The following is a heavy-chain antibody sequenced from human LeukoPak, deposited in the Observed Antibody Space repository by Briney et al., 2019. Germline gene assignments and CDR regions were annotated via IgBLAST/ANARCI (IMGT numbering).Heavy chain of an antibody. CDR2: IYTSGST. V-gene: IGHV4-4*07. D-gene: IGHD2-15*01. CDR3: ARASSYVAATGYYYYYMDV. CDR1: GGSISSYY. Sequence: SSETLSLTCTVSGGSISSYYWSWIRQPAGKGLEWIGRIYTSGSTNYNPSLKSRVTMSVDTSKNQFSLKPSSVTAADTAVYYCARASSYVAATGYYYYYMDVWGKGTTVTISS. J-gene: IGHJ6*03.